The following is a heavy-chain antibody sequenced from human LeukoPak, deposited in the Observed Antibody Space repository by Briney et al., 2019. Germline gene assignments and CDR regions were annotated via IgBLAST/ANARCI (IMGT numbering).Heavy chain of an antibody. V-gene: IGHV3-33*01. Sequence: GGSLRLSCAASGFTFSSYGMHWVRQAPGKGLEWVAVIWYDGSNKYYADSVKGRFTISRDNSKNTLYLQMNSLRAEDTAVYYCARDGGYCSGGSCQYYYYYGMDVWGQGTTVTVSS. CDR2: IWYDGSNK. J-gene: IGHJ6*02. CDR1: GFTFSSYG. D-gene: IGHD2-15*01. CDR3: ARDGGYCSGGSCQYYYYYGMDV.